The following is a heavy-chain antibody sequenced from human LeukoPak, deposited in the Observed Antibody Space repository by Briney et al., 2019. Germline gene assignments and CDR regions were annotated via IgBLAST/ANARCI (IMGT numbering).Heavy chain of an antibody. CDR3: ARSENYSSGWFFYYYYYMDV. J-gene: IGHJ6*03. Sequence: GAPVKVSCKASGYTFTSYGISWVRQAPGQGLEWMGWISAYNGNTNYAQKLQGRVTMTTDTSTSTTYMELRSLRSDDTAVYYCARSENYSSGWFFYYYYYMDVWSKGTTVTVSS. D-gene: IGHD6-19*01. V-gene: IGHV1-18*01. CDR2: ISAYNGNT. CDR1: GYTFTSYG.